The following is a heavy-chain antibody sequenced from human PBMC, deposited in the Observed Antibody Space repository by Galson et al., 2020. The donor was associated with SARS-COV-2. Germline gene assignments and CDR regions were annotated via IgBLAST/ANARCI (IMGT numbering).Heavy chain of an antibody. D-gene: IGHD1-26*01. CDR1: GGSISSSSYY. V-gene: IGHV4-39*01. Sequence: ETSETLSLTCTVSGGSISSSSYYWGWIRQPPGKGLEWIGSIYYSGSTYYNPSLKSRVTISVDTSKNQFSLKLSSVTAADTAVYYCAAPIVGATSGSYWYFDLWGRSTLVTVSS. J-gene: IGHJ2*01. CDR2: IYYSGST. CDR3: AAPIVGATSGSYWYFDL.